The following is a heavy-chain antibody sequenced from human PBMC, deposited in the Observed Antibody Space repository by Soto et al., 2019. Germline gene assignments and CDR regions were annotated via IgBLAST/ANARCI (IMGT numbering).Heavy chain of an antibody. CDR2: ISYDGSNK. CDR3: ARERWLHFDY. CDR1: GFTFSSYG. V-gene: IGHV3-30*03. Sequence: VQLVESGGGVVQPGRSLRLSCAASGFTFSSYGMHWVRQAPGKGLEWVAVISYDGSNKYYADSVKGRFTISRDNSKNTLYLQMNSLRAEDTAVYYCARERWLHFDYWGQGTLVTVSS. J-gene: IGHJ4*02. D-gene: IGHD5-12*01.